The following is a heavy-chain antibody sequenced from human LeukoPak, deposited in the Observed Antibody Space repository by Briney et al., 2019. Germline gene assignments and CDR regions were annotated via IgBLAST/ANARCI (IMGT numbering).Heavy chain of an antibody. CDR3: ARVGRFDLFLDY. CDR2: ISSSSSYI. D-gene: IGHD2-21*01. V-gene: IGHV3-21*01. Sequence: PGGSLRLSCAASGFTFSSYSMNWVRQAPGKGLEWVSSISSSSSYIYYADSVKGRFTISRDNAKNSLYLQMNSLRAEDTAVYYCARVGRFDLFLDYWGQGTLVTVSS. J-gene: IGHJ4*02. CDR1: GFTFSSYS.